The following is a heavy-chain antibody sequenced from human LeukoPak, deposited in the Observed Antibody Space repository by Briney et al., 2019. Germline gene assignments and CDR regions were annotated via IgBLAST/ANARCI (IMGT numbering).Heavy chain of an antibody. V-gene: IGHV3-48*01. CDR1: GFTFSSYS. CDR3: ARKGVSEYYDSSGYTNNYHYYYMDV. Sequence: GGSLRLSCAASGFTFSSYSMNWVRQAPGKGPEWVSYISSSSSTIYYADSVKGRFTISRDNAKNSLYLQMNSLRAEDTAVYYCARKGVSEYYDSSGYTNNYHYYYMDVWGKGTTVTVSS. J-gene: IGHJ6*03. CDR2: ISSSSSTI. D-gene: IGHD3-22*01.